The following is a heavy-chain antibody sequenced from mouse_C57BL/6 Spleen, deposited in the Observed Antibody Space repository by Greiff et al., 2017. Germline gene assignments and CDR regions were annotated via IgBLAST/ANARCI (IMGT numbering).Heavy chain of an antibody. CDR1: GYTFTSYW. CDR2: IDPSDSYT. V-gene: IGHV1-50*01. J-gene: IGHJ3*01. D-gene: IGHD1-1*01. Sequence: VQLQQPGAELVKPGASVKLSCKASGYTFTSYWMQWVKQRPGQGLEWIGEIDPSDSYTTYNQEFKGKATVTVDTASSTAYMQLSSLTSEDSAVYYCARGYYCGSTSWFAYWGQGTLVTVSA. CDR3: ARGYYCGSTSWFAY.